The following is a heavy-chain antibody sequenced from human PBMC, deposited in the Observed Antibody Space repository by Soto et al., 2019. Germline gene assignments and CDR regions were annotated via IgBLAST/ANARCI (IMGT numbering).Heavy chain of an antibody. CDR3: ARVYRERYDFWSGPAAALYYFDY. CDR2: IIPIFGTA. D-gene: IGHD3-3*01. Sequence: SVKVSCKASGGTFSSYAISWVRQAPGQGLEWMGGIIPIFGTANYAQKFQGRVTITADESTSTAYMELNSLRSEDTAVYYCARVYRERYDFWSGPAAALYYFDYWGQGTLVTVSS. J-gene: IGHJ4*02. CDR1: GGTFSSYA. V-gene: IGHV1-69*13.